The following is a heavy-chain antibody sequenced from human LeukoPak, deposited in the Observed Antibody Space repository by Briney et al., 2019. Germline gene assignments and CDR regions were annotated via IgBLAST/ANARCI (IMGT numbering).Heavy chain of an antibody. J-gene: IGHJ5*02. CDR2: IKQDGSKK. CDR1: GFTFSNYC. Sequence: GGSLRLSCAASGFTFSNYCMNWVRQAPGKGLEWVANIKQDGSKKYYVDSVKGRFTISRDNAKNSLYLQMNSLRAEDTAVYYCARASSITIFGVVIGNWFDPWGQGIRVTVSS. D-gene: IGHD3-3*01. CDR3: ARASSITIFGVVIGNWFDP. V-gene: IGHV3-7*01.